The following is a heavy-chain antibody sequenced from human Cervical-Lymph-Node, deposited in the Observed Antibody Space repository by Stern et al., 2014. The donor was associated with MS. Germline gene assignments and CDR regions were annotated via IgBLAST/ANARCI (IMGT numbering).Heavy chain of an antibody. V-gene: IGHV5-51*01. Sequence: EDQLVESGAEVKKPGESLKISCKGSGYNFGDYWIGWVRQKPGTGLEWMGTIFPADSDSRYSPSFEGQVTISADESISTAFLQSSSLKASDTGIYYCARHQPAATFAMDVWGQGTTVIVSS. CDR3: ARHQPAATFAMDV. D-gene: IGHD2-2*01. CDR2: IFPADSDS. CDR1: GYNFGDYW. J-gene: IGHJ6*02.